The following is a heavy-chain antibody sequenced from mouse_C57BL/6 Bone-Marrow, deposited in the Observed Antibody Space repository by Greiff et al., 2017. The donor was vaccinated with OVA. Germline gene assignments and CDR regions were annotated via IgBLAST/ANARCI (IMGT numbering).Heavy chain of an antibody. Sequence: VQGVESGAELARPGASVKMSCKASGYTFTSYTMHWVKQRPGQGLEWIGYNNPSSGYTKYNQKFKDKATLTADKSSSTAYMQLSSLTSEDSAVYYCAKGAAQATDYWGQGTTLTVSS. D-gene: IGHD3-2*02. CDR1: GYTFTSYT. CDR3: AKGAAQATDY. CDR2: NNPSSGYT. V-gene: IGHV1-4*01. J-gene: IGHJ2*01.